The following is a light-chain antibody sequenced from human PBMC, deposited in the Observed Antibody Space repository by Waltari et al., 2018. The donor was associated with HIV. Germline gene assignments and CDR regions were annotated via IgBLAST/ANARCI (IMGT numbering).Light chain of an antibody. CDR2: EVF. CDR1: RSDIGNDNF. CDR3: SSYGGRDNLI. V-gene: IGLV2-8*01. J-gene: IGLJ2*01. Sequence: QSALTQPPSASGSPGQSVTISCTGTRSDIGNDNFVSWYHHHPDKAPKLIFYEVFRRPSGVPDRFSGSKSGNTASLTVAGLQAEDEADYYCSSYGGRDNLIFGGGTKVTVL.